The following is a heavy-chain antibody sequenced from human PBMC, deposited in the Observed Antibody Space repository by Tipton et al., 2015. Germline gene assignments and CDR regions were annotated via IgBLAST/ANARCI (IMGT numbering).Heavy chain of an antibody. J-gene: IGHJ4*02. D-gene: IGHD4-23*01. CDR3: ARARGRHGGLFDS. Sequence: TLSLTCTVPSDSINKYYWTWIRQPPGKELEWIGYIRYSGSTNYNPSLKSRVTISVDTSKTQFSLKMSSVTASDTAVYYCARARGRHGGLFDSWGQGILVSVSS. CDR1: SDSINKYY. V-gene: IGHV4-59*07. CDR2: IRYSGST.